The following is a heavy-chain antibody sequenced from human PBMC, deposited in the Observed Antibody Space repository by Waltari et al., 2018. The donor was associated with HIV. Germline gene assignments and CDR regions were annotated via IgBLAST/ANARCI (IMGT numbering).Heavy chain of an antibody. D-gene: IGHD3-3*01. CDR1: GYTVTSTG. J-gene: IGHJ4*02. CDR2: ISAYNGNT. CDR3: ARDSKGDFWSGPISKDY. Sequence: QVQLVQSGAEVKKPGASVKVSCKAYGYTVTSTGNSRGRQAPGQGLEWMGWISAYNGNTNYAQKLQGRVTMTTDTSTSSAYMELRSLRSDDTAVYSCARDSKGDFWSGPISKDYWGQGTLVTVSS. V-gene: IGHV1-18*01.